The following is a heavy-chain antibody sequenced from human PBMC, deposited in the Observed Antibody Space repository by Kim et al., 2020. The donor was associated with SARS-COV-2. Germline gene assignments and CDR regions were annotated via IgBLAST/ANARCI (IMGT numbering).Heavy chain of an antibody. V-gene: IGHV3-30*02. J-gene: IGHJ6*02. CDR3: AKGFEFYYYYGMDV. D-gene: IGHD3-10*01. Sequence: ADSVKGRFTISRDNSKNTLYLQMNSLRAEDTAVYYCAKGFEFYYYYGMDVWGQGTTVTVSS.